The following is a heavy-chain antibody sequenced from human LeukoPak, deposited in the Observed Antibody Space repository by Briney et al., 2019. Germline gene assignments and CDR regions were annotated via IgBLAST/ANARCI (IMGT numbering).Heavy chain of an antibody. CDR1: GGSISTSNW. J-gene: IGHJ3*02. CDR3: ARHVIVGAGAFDI. D-gene: IGHD1-26*01. V-gene: IGHV4-4*02. CDR2: IYYSGDT. Sequence: PSGTLSLTCVVSGGSISTSNWWTWVRQPPGKGLEWIGEIYYSGDTHYNTSLKSRVTISVDTSKNQFSLKLSSVTAADTAVYYCARHVIVGAGAFDIWGQGTVVTVSS.